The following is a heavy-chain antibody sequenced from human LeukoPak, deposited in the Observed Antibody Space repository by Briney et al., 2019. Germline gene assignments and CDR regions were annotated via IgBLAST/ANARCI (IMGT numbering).Heavy chain of an antibody. V-gene: IGHV3-21*01. CDR2: ITRDGSET. CDR3: ARKYCSGATCYYFDN. CDR1: GFTFSSYS. D-gene: IGHD2-15*01. J-gene: IGHJ4*02. Sequence: GGSLRLSCAVSGFTFSSYSMNWVRQAPGKGLEWVSTITRDGSETYYADSVKGRFAISRDNAKDSLYLQMNSLRAEDTAVYYCARKYCSGATCYYFDNWGPGTQVTVSS.